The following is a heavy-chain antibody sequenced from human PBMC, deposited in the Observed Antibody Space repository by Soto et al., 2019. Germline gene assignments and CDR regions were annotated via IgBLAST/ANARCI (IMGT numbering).Heavy chain of an antibody. D-gene: IGHD1-20*01. J-gene: IGHJ6*02. CDR3: AKARITGITHDFYYGMDV. CDR2: ISGGGGSA. V-gene: IGHV3-23*01. Sequence: GGSLRLSCAASGFTFSSYDLSWVRQAPGKGLEWVSTISGGGGSAYDADSVKGRLTISRDNSKNTLYLQMNSLRAEDTAVYYCAKARITGITHDFYYGMDVWGQGTTVTVSS. CDR1: GFTFSSYD.